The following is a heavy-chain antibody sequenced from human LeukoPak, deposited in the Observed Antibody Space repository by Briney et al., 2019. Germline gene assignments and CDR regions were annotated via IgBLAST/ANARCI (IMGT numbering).Heavy chain of an antibody. V-gene: IGHV4-39*01. J-gene: IGHJ4*02. D-gene: IGHD6-13*01. Sequence: KPSETLSLTCTVSGGSISSSSYYWGWIRQPPGKGLEWIGSIYYSGSTYYNPSLKSRVTISVDTSKNQFSLKLSSVTAADTAVYYRARSDSSSFDYWGQGTLVTVSS. CDR1: GGSISSSSYY. CDR2: IYYSGST. CDR3: ARSDSSSFDY.